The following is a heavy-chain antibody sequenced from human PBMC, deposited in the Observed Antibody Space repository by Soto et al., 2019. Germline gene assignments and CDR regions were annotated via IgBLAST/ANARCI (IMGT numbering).Heavy chain of an antibody. Sequence: GESLKISCKGFGYTFTNHWIGWVRQMPGKGLEWMGIIYPGDSDTRYSPSFQGQVTISADKSISTAYLQWSNLKASDTAVYYCVRHGPGDVELPTSRGSLPYYHAMDVWGQETTVTVSS. CDR3: VRHGPGDVELPTSRGSLPYYHAMDV. J-gene: IGHJ6*02. D-gene: IGHD3-10*01. CDR1: GYTFTNHW. V-gene: IGHV5-51*01. CDR2: IYPGDSDT.